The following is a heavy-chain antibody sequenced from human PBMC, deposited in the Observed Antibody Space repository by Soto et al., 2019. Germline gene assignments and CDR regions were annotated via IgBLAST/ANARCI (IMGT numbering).Heavy chain of an antibody. D-gene: IGHD2-2*01. J-gene: IGHJ5*02. CDR1: GVAMTYGGYS. Sequence: PSETLSLTCSVSGVAMTYGGYSWSWIRQSPEKGLEWLGYIGHLETTYYNPSFKSRLSLSIDRTRNQFSLSLSSMTAADKAVYYCARGRVVVPAAVMFNCLDPWGQGALVTVSS. V-gene: IGHV4-30-2*06. CDR2: IGHLETT. CDR3: ARGRVVVPAAVMFNCLDP.